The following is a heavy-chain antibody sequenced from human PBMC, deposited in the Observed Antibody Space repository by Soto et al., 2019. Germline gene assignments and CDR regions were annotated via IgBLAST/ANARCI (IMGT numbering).Heavy chain of an antibody. Sequence: ASVKVSCKASGYTFTGYYMHWVRQAPGQGLEWMGWINPNSGGTNYAQKFQGRVTMTRDTSISTAYMELSRLRSDDTAVYYCARVRRAVEYQGSWFDPWGQGTLVPVSP. V-gene: IGHV1-2*02. CDR2: INPNSGGT. CDR3: ARVRRAVEYQGSWFDP. J-gene: IGHJ5*02. CDR1: GYTFTGYY. D-gene: IGHD6-19*01.